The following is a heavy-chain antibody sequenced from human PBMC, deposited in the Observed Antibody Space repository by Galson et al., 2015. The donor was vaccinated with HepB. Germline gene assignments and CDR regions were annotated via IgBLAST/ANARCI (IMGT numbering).Heavy chain of an antibody. D-gene: IGHD2-15*01. V-gene: IGHV3-30*04. Sequence: SLRLSCAASGFTFSNYAMHWVRQAPGKGLEWVALISYDGSNEYYTDSVKGRFTISRDNSKNTLYLQVNSLRVEDTAVYYCARVKTSSCCGGSCFLRPYFYHYGMDVWGQGTAVTVSS. CDR1: GFTFSNYA. CDR2: ISYDGSNE. J-gene: IGHJ6*02. CDR3: ARVKTSSCCGGSCFLRPYFYHYGMDV.